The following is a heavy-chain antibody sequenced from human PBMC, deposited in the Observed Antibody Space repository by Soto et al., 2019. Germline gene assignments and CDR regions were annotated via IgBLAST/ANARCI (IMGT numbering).Heavy chain of an antibody. D-gene: IGHD1-26*01. V-gene: IGHV1-18*01. CDR1: GYTFTSYG. J-gene: IGHJ5*02. CDR3: AVWSPGWFDP. Sequence: RASVKVSCKASGYTFTSYGISWVRQAPGRGLEWMGWISAYNGNTNYAQKLQGRVTMTTDTSTSTAYMELRSLRSDDTAVYYCAVWSPGWFDPWGQGTLVTVSS. CDR2: ISAYNGNT.